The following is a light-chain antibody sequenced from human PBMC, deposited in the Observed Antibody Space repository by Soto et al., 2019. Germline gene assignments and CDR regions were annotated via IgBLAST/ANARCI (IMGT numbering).Light chain of an antibody. V-gene: IGKV1-33*01. CDR3: PQYDDLLS. Sequence: DILMTQSPSSLSASVGDRVTITCRASQDIGNYLNWYQQKPGKPPKLLIYDASDLATGVPTRFSGRGSGTAFTFTINSLQPEDFAEYYCPQYDDLLSFCGGT. J-gene: IGKJ4*01. CDR1: QDIGNY. CDR2: DAS.